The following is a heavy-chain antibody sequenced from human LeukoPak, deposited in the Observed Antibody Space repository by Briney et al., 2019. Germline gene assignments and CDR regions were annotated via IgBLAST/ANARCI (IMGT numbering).Heavy chain of an antibody. Sequence: GRSLRLSCAASGFTFSSYSMTWVRQAPGKGLEWVSYISSSSSTIYYADSVKGRFTISRDNAKNSLYLQMNSLRAEDTAVYYCARDDVGYCSGGSCYRGYFDYWGQGTLVTVSS. J-gene: IGHJ4*02. D-gene: IGHD2-15*01. CDR2: ISSSSSTI. CDR3: ARDDVGYCSGGSCYRGYFDY. V-gene: IGHV3-48*01. CDR1: GFTFSSYS.